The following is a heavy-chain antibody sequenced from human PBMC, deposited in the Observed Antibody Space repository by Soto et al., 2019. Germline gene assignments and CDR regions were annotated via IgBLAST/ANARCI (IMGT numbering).Heavy chain of an antibody. Sequence: GESLKISCKGSGHSFSSHWIAWVRRVPGKGLECMGIIYPGDSDTRYTTSFQGQVTFSADKSTSTAYLQWSSLKTSDTGMYYCARDVSDDAFDVWGQGTMVTVS. V-gene: IGHV5-51*01. CDR2: IYPGDSDT. CDR1: GHSFSSHW. CDR3: ARDVSDDAFDV. D-gene: IGHD1-26*01. J-gene: IGHJ3*01.